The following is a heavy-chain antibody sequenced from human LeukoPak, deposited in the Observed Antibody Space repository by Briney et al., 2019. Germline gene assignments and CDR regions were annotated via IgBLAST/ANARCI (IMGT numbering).Heavy chain of an antibody. CDR3: ARVGIVGATRQFVIDY. J-gene: IGHJ4*02. Sequence: AGGSLRLSCAASGFTFSSYAMHWVRQAPGKGLEWVAVISYDGSNKYYADSVKGRFTISRDNSKNTLYLQMNSLRAEDTAVYYCARVGIVGATRQFVIDYWGQGTLVTVSS. CDR1: GFTFSSYA. CDR2: ISYDGSNK. V-gene: IGHV3-30*01. D-gene: IGHD1-26*01.